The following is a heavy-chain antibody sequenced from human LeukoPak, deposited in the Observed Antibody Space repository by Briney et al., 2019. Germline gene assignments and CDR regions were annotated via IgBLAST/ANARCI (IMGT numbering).Heavy chain of an antibody. J-gene: IGHJ3*02. CDR3: ARDLGYDILTGYYTAGAFDI. CDR1: GGSISSYY. D-gene: IGHD3-9*01. Sequence: SETLSLTCTVSGGSISSYYWSWIRQPPGKGLEWIGYIYYSGSTNYNPSLKSRVTISVDTSKNQFSLKLSSVTAADTAVYYCARDLGYDILTGYYTAGAFDIWGQGTMVTVSS. V-gene: IGHV4-59*01. CDR2: IYYSGST.